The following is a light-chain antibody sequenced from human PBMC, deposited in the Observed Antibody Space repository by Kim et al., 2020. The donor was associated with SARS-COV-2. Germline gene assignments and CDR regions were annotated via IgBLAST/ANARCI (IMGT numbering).Light chain of an antibody. CDR2: NNY. CDR1: SSNIGSNT. CDR3: STWDDNLSGWV. Sequence: QSVLIQPPSASGTPGQRVTISCSGSSSNIGSNTVNWYQQLPGTAPKVLIYNNYQRPSGVPDRFSGSKSGTSASLAISGLQSEDEADYYCSTWDDNLSGWVFGGGTKVTVL. V-gene: IGLV1-44*01. J-gene: IGLJ3*02.